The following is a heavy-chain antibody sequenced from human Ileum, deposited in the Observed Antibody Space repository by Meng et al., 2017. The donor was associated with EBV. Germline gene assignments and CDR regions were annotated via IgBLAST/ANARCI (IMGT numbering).Heavy chain of an antibody. J-gene: IGHJ4*02. Sequence: ASGPGIVTPSGTVAPSVGVCGDPMRNKNWWAWVRQPPGKGLEWIGEIYHSGSTNYNPSLQSRATISVDMSKKQFSLKLRSVTAADTAVYYCARTGVGLAFDYWGLGTLVTVSS. CDR2: IYHSGST. V-gene: IGHV4-4*02. CDR3: ARTGVGLAFDY. CDR1: GDPMRNKNW. D-gene: IGHD2-8*01.